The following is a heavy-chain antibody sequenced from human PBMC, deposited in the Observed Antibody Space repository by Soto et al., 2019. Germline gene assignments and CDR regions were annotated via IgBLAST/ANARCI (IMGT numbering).Heavy chain of an antibody. D-gene: IGHD6-19*01. CDR1: GFTFSNYA. Sequence: GGSVRLSCAASGFTFSNYAMNWVRQAPGKGLEWVSTISGSGGSPYYADSVKGRFTISRDNSRNTLYLQMNSLRAGDSAIYYCAKEGASGFYDFDSRGQRTPVPVSS. CDR2: ISGSGGSP. V-gene: IGHV3-23*01. CDR3: AKEGASGFYDFDS. J-gene: IGHJ4*02.